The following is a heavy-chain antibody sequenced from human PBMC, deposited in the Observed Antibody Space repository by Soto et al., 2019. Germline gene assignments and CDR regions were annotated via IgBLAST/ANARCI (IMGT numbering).Heavy chain of an antibody. V-gene: IGHV1-46*01. CDR3: ARDRHGYCTNGVCYGHYYGMDV. CDR1: GYTFTSYY. CDR2: INPSGGST. J-gene: IGHJ6*02. D-gene: IGHD2-8*01. Sequence: GASVKVSCKASGYTFTSYYMHWVRQAPGQGXEWMGIINPSGGSTSYAQKFQGRVTITADESTSTAYMELSSLRSEDTAVYYCARDRHGYCTNGVCYGHYYGMDVWGQGTTVTVSS.